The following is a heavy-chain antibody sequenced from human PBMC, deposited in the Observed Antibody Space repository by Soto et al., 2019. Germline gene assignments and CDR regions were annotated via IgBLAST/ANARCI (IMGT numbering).Heavy chain of an antibody. CDR2: IYPGDSDT. J-gene: IGHJ6*02. Sequence: PGEALKIPYNGSWCTFTNYWIGWVRQMPGKGLEWMGIIYPGDSDTKYNPSFQGQVTISADKSITTTYLQWSSLKASDTAIYYCAASIFYYGMDVWGQGTTVTVSS. CDR1: WCTFTNYW. CDR3: AASIFYYGMDV. V-gene: IGHV5-51*01.